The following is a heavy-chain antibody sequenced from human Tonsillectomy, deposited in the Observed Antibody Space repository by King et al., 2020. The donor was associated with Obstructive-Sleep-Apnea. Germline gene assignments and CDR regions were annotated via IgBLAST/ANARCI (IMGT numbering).Heavy chain of an antibody. CDR2: IYHSGST. J-gene: IGHJ3*02. V-gene: IGHV4-39*07. CDR1: GGTIRSSSHY. CDR3: ARGLLFCTNGLCYTGAFDI. D-gene: IGHD2-8*01. Sequence: LQLQESGPRLVKPSETLSLTCTVSGGTIRSSSHYWGWIRQPPGKGLEWIGSIYHSGSTYYIPSLKSRVTISIDTSKNQFSLQLSSVTAADTAVFYCARGLLFCTNGLCYTGAFDIWGQGTMVTVSS.